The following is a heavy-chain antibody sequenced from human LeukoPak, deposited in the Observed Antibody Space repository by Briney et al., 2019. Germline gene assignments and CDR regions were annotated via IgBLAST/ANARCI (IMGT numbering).Heavy chain of an antibody. D-gene: IGHD6-13*01. CDR3: ARHRIPTRIAAAGSNWFDP. CDR1: GYSISSGYY. Sequence: SETLSLTCAVSGYSISSGYYWGWIRQPPGKGLEWIGSIYHSGSTYYNPSLESRVTISVDTSKNQFSLKLSSVTAADTAVYYCARHRIPTRIAAAGSNWFDPWGQGTLVTVSS. CDR2: IYHSGST. V-gene: IGHV4-38-2*01. J-gene: IGHJ5*02.